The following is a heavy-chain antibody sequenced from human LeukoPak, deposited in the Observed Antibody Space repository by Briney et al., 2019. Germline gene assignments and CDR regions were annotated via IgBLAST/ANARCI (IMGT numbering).Heavy chain of an antibody. J-gene: IGHJ4*02. CDR1: VYTFTTYG. V-gene: IGHV1-18*01. Sequence: ASVKDSCKASVYTFTTYGISWVRQAPGQGLEWMGWISAYNGNTNYAQKLQGRVTMTTDTSTRPAYMGLRSLRSDDTAVYYCARDRVHSSSPPLKYWGQGTLVSVSS. CDR3: ARDRVHSSSPPLKY. CDR2: ISAYNGNT. D-gene: IGHD6-13*01.